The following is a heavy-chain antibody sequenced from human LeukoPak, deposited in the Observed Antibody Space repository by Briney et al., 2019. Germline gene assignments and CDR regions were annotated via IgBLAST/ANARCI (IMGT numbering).Heavy chain of an antibody. CDR1: GYSFTGYY. Sequence: GASVKVSCKASGYSFTGYYLDWARQAPGQGLEWMGWINPNSGGTNYAQKFQGRVTMTRDTSISTAYMELSRLRSDDTAVYYCAATYGDYYYYYMDVWGKGTTVTISS. CDR2: INPNSGGT. D-gene: IGHD4-17*01. V-gene: IGHV1-2*02. J-gene: IGHJ6*03. CDR3: AATYGDYYYYYMDV.